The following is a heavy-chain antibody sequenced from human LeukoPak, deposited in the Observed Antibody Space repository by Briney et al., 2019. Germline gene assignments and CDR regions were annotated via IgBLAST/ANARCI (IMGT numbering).Heavy chain of an antibody. CDR3: ARELYDTLTGYYNGLDY. V-gene: IGHV1-2*02. Sequence: ASVKVSFKASGYTFTGYYMHWVRQAPLQGLEWMGWIKPNSGGTNYAQKFQGRVTMTRDTSISTAYMELSRLRSDDTAVYYCARELYDTLTGYYNGLDYWGQGTLVTVSS. J-gene: IGHJ4*02. D-gene: IGHD3-9*01. CDR2: IKPNSGGT. CDR1: GYTFTGYY.